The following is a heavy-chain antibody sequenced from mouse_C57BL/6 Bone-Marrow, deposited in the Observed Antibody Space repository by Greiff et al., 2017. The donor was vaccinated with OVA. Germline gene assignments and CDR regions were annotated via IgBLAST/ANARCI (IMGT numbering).Heavy chain of an antibody. CDR3: ARRVYYSNFFDY. CDR2: ISYDGSN. Sequence: EVHLVESGPGLVKPSQSLSLTCSVTGYSITSGYYWNWIRQFPGNKLEWMGYISYDGSNNYNPSLKNRISITRDTSKNQFFLKLNSVTTEDTATYYCARRVYYSNFFDYWGQGTTLTVSS. D-gene: IGHD2-5*01. J-gene: IGHJ2*01. V-gene: IGHV3-6*01. CDR1: GYSITSGYY.